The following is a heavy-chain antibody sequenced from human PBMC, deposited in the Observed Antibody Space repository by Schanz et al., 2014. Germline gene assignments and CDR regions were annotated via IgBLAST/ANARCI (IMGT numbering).Heavy chain of an antibody. CDR1: GFTVNTNY. J-gene: IGHJ6*02. V-gene: IGHV3-53*01. D-gene: IGHD6-13*01. CDR3: ARDRQQLVGRIGYYYGMDV. CDR2: SDSGDST. Sequence: EVQLVESGGGLIQPGGSLRLSCAVSGFTVNTNYMSWVRQAPGKGLEWVSDISDSGDSTHYADSVKGRFTISRDNSKNTLYLQMNSLRAEDTAVYYCARDRQQLVGRIGYYYGMDVWGQGTTVTVSS.